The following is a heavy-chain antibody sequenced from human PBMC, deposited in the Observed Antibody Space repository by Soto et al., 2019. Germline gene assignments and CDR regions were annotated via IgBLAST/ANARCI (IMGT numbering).Heavy chain of an antibody. V-gene: IGHV3-48*02. CDR2: ISSSSSTI. CDR3: ARGSLVTGSYSTPTGDY. D-gene: IGHD3-10*01. J-gene: IGHJ4*02. Sequence: PGGSLRLSCAASGFTFSDYSMNWVRQAPGRGLEWVSYISSSSSTIYYGDSVKGRFTMSRDNAKNSLYLQMDSLRDEDTAVYYCARGSLVTGSYSTPTGDYWGQGTLVTVSS. CDR1: GFTFSDYS.